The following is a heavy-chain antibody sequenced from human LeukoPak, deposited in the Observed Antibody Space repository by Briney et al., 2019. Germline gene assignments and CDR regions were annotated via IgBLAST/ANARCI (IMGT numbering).Heavy chain of an antibody. Sequence: SETLSLTCTVSGGSISNSYWSWIRQPAGKGLEWIGRIYTTGSTNYNPSLKSRVTMSVDTSKNQFSLKLNSVTAADTAVYYCARKSDWDAFDIWGQGTMVTVSS. CDR3: ARKSDWDAFDI. V-gene: IGHV4-4*07. J-gene: IGHJ3*02. D-gene: IGHD3-9*01. CDR2: IYTTGST. CDR1: GGSISNSY.